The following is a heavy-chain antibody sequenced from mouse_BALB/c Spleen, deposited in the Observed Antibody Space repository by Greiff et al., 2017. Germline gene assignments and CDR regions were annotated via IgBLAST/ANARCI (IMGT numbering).Heavy chain of an antibody. D-gene: IGHD2-10*02. J-gene: IGHJ2*01. CDR1: GFTFSSFG. CDR2: ISSGSSTI. CDR3: ARSGYGNYEGVDY. V-gene: IGHV5-17*02. Sequence: VQLKQSGGGLVQPGGSRKLSCAASGFTFSSFGMHWVRQAPEKGLEWVAYISSGSSTIYYADTVKGRFTISRDNPKNTLFLQMTSLRSEDTAMYYCARSGYGNYEGVDYWGQGTTLTVSS.